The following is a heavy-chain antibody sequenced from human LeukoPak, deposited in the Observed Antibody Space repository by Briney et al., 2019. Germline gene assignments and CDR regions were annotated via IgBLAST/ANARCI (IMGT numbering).Heavy chain of an antibody. CDR1: GGSFSGYY. J-gene: IGHJ5*02. V-gene: IGHV4-34*01. Sequence: SETLSLTRAVYGGSFSGYYWSWIRQPPGKGLEWIGEINHSGSTNYNPSLKSRVTISVDTSKNQFSLKLSSVTAADTAVYYCARSQNYDFWSGYLPRWFDPWGQGTLVTVSS. CDR3: ARSQNYDFWSGYLPRWFDP. CDR2: INHSGST. D-gene: IGHD3-3*01.